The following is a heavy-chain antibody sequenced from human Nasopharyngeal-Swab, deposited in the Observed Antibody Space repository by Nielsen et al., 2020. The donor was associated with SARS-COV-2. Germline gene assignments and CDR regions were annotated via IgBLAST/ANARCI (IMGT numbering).Heavy chain of an antibody. CDR3: ARDTPSGWWGGVSDAFDI. CDR2: IWYDGSNK. V-gene: IGHV3-33*01. J-gene: IGHJ3*02. Sequence: SLKISCAASGFTFSSHGMHWVRQAPGKGLEWVAVIWYDGSNKYYADSVKGRFTISRDNSKNTLYLQMNSLRAEDTAVYYCARDTPSGWWGGVSDAFDIWGQGTMVTVSS. D-gene: IGHD6-19*01. CDR1: GFTFSSHG.